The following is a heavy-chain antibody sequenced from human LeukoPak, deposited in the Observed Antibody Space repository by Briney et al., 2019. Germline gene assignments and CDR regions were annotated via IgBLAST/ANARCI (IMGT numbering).Heavy chain of an antibody. CDR2: INSDGSST. J-gene: IGHJ4*02. Sequence: PGGSLRLSCAASGFTFSNYWMYWVRQAPGKGLVWVSRINSDGSSTDNADSVKGRFTISRDNAKYRLYLQMTSLGADDTAVYYCARDFDGYFLSRFDWWGQGTLVTVSS. CDR3: ARDFDGYFLSRFDW. D-gene: IGHD3-22*01. V-gene: IGHV3-74*01. CDR1: GFTFSNYW.